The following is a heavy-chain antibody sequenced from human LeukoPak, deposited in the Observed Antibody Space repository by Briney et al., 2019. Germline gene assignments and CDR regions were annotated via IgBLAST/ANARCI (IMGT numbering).Heavy chain of an antibody. V-gene: IGHV1-2*02. D-gene: IGHD3-3*01. CDR1: GYTFTGDY. CDR3: ARGEDFWSRAESGYNWFDP. J-gene: IGHJ5*02. CDR2: INPNSGGT. Sequence: ASVNVSCKASGYTFTGDYMHWVRQASGQGLEWMGWINPNSGGTNYAQKFQGRITMTRDTSISTAYMELSRLRSDDTAVYYCARGEDFWSRAESGYNWFDPWGQGTLVTVSS.